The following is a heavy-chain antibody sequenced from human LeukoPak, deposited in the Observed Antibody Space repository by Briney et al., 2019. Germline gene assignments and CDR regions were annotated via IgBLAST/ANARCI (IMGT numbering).Heavy chain of an antibody. CDR3: ARGRAVAAPVDY. Sequence: PSETLSLTCTVSGGSISSYYWSWIRQPPGKGLEWIGYIYYSGSTNYNPSLKSRVTISVDTSKNQFSLKLSSVTTADTAVYYCARGRAVAAPVDYWGQGTLVTVSS. V-gene: IGHV4-59*01. CDR1: GGSISSYY. J-gene: IGHJ4*02. CDR2: IYYSGST. D-gene: IGHD6-19*01.